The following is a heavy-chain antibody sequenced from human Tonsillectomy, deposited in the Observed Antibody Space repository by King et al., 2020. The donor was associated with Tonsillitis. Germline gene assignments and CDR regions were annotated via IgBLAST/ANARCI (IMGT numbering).Heavy chain of an antibody. CDR2: IYNNGST. V-gene: IGHV4-61*02. D-gene: IGHD6-13*01. J-gene: IGHJ4*02. CDR1: GGSINTGAYY. CDR3: ASHYTITWFYFDY. Sequence: VQLQESGPGLVKPTQTLSLTCTVSGGSINTGAYYWSWIRQPAGKGLEWIGRIYNNGSTNYNPSLKSRVSISLDTSKNQFSLKLSSVTAADTAVYYCASHYTITWFYFDYWGQGTLVTVSS.